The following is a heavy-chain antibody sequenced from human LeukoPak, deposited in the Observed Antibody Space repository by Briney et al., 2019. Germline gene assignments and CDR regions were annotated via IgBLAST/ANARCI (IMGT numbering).Heavy chain of an antibody. Sequence: SETLSLTCAVSGGSISSGGYSWSWIRQPPGKGLEWIGYIYHSGSTYYNPSLKSRVTISVDRSKNQFSLKLSSVTAADTAVHYCARDNGDYGLGYWGQGTLVTVSS. CDR3: ARDNGDYGLGY. CDR1: GGSISSGGYS. D-gene: IGHD4-17*01. V-gene: IGHV4-30-2*01. J-gene: IGHJ4*02. CDR2: IYHSGST.